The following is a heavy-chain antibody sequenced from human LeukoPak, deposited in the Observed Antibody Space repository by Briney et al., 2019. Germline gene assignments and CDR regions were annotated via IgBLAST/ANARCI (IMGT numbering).Heavy chain of an antibody. J-gene: IGHJ4*02. CDR2: INPNSGGT. Sequence: ASVKVSCKASGYTFTGYYMHWVRQAPGQGLEWMGWINPNSGGTNYAQKFQGRVTMTRDTSISTAYMELSRLRSDDTAVYYCARPPRTVAGRKYFDYRGQGTLVTVSS. CDR1: GYTFTGYY. D-gene: IGHD6-19*01. CDR3: ARPPRTVAGRKYFDY. V-gene: IGHV1-2*02.